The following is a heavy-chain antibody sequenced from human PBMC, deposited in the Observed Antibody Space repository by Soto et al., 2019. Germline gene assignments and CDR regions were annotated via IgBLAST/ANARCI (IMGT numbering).Heavy chain of an antibody. CDR1: GGSISSGGYY. J-gene: IGHJ6*02. CDR3: ARHSMTRGVPSPSGMDV. Sequence: SETLSLTCTVSGGSISSGGYYWSWIRQHPGKGLEWIGYIYYIGSTYYNPSLKSRVSISVDTSKNQFSLQWSSLKASDTAMYYCARHSMTRGVPSPSGMDVWGQGTTVTVSS. V-gene: IGHV4-31*03. CDR2: IYYIGST. D-gene: IGHD3-10*01.